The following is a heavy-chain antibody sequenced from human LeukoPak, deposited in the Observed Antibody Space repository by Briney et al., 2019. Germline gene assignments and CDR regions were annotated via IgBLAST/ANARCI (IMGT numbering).Heavy chain of an antibody. Sequence: GGSLRLSCAASGFTFSSYAMSWVRQAPGKGLEWVSAISGSGGSTYYADSVKGRFTMSRDNSKNTLYLQMNSLRAEDTAVYYCAKDLADTYYYDSSGYSPLFDYWGQGTLVTVSS. J-gene: IGHJ4*02. CDR3: AKDLADTYYYDSSGYSPLFDY. V-gene: IGHV3-23*01. CDR2: ISGSGGST. CDR1: GFTFSSYA. D-gene: IGHD3-22*01.